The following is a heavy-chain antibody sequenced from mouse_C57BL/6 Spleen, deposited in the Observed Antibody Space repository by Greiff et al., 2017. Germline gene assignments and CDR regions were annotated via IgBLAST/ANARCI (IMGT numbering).Heavy chain of an antibody. Sequence: VQLQQSGPELVKPGASVKISCKASGYAFSSSWMNWVKQRPGKGLEWIGRIYPGDGDTNYNGKFKGKATLTADKSSSTAYMQLSSLTSEDSAVYFCARSDYYGSSPSCHFDVWGTGTTVTVSS. D-gene: IGHD1-1*01. V-gene: IGHV1-82*01. J-gene: IGHJ1*03. CDR3: ARSDYYGSSPSCHFDV. CDR2: IYPGDGDT. CDR1: GYAFSSSW.